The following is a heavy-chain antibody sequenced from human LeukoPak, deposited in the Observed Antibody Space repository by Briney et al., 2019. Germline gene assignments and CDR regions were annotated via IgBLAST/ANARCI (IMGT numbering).Heavy chain of an antibody. Sequence: GGSLRLSCAASGFTVSSNYMSWVRQAPGKGLEWVSVIYSDDSTYYADSVKGRFTISRHNSKNTLYLQMNSLTSDDTAVYYCARNRYGYNFGYWAQGTLVTVSS. V-gene: IGHV3-53*04. CDR1: GFTVSSNY. CDR2: IYSDDST. CDR3: ARNRYGYNFGY. D-gene: IGHD5-24*01. J-gene: IGHJ4*02.